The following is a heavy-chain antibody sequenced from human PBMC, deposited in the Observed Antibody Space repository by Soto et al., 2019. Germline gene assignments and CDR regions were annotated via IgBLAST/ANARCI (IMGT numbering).Heavy chain of an antibody. D-gene: IGHD3-16*01. CDR1: GYTFTSYG. CDR2: ISAYNGNT. CDR3: AAWGSTAAQIYYYYGMDV. V-gene: IGHV1-18*01. J-gene: IGHJ6*02. Sequence: QVQLVQSGAEVKKPGASVKVSCKASGYTFTSYGISWVRQAPGQGLEWMGWISAYNGNTNYAQKLQGRVTMTTDTSTRTAYMELRSLRSDDTAVYYCAAWGSTAAQIYYYYGMDVWGQGTTVTVSS.